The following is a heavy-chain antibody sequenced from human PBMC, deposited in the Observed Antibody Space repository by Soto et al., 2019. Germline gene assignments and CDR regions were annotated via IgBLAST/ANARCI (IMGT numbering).Heavy chain of an antibody. Sequence: GGSLRLSCAASGFTFSSYAMSWVRQAPGKGLEWVSAINGSGGSTYYADSVKGRFTISRDNSKNTLYLQMNSLRAEDTAVYYCAKVVAYCSGGSCPGYNWFDPWGQGTLVTVSS. CDR1: GFTFSSYA. V-gene: IGHV3-23*01. D-gene: IGHD2-15*01. J-gene: IGHJ5*02. CDR2: INGSGGST. CDR3: AKVVAYCSGGSCPGYNWFDP.